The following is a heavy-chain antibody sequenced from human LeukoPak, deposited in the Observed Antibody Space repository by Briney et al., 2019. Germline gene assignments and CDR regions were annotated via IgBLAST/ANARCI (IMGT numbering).Heavy chain of an antibody. CDR3: ARSILAAAGTGGIFDY. CDR2: IYYSGST. V-gene: IGHV4-59*08. J-gene: IGHJ4*02. D-gene: IGHD6-13*01. CDR1: GGSTSSYY. Sequence: SETLSLTCTVSGGSTSSYYWSWIRQPPGKGLEWIGYIYYSGSTNYNPSLKSRVTISVDTSKNQFSLKLSSVTAADTAVYYCARSILAAAGTGGIFDYWGQGTLVTVSS.